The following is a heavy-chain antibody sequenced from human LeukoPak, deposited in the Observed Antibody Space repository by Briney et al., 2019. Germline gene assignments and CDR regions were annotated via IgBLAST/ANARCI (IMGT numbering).Heavy chain of an antibody. CDR1: GYSFTNYW. CDR3: ARRIAAAGSIGTRYFDY. D-gene: IGHD6-13*01. V-gene: IGHV5-51*01. CDR2: IYPGDSDT. Sequence: GESLKISCKGSGYSFTNYWIGWVRQMPGKGLEWMGTIYPGDSDTKYSPSFQGQVTITADKSISTAYLQWSSLKASDTAMYYCARRIAAAGSIGTRYFDYWGQGTLVTVSS. J-gene: IGHJ4*02.